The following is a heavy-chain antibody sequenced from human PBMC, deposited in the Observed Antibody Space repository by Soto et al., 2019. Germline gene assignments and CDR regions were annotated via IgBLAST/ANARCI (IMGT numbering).Heavy chain of an antibody. Sequence: PSETLSLTCIVSGDSVTSGSYYWTRLRQPPGKGLEWIGYISYTGLTKYNPSLQSRVTISVDTSKNDFSLNLSSVTAADTAVYFCAREWGLLPYYVMNVWGHGTAVTVSS. J-gene: IGHJ6*02. CDR2: ISYTGLT. D-gene: IGHD7-27*01. V-gene: IGHV4-61*03. CDR3: AREWGLLPYYVMNV. CDR1: GDSVTSGSYY.